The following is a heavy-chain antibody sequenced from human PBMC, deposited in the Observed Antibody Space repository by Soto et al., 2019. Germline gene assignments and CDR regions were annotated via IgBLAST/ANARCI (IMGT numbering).Heavy chain of an antibody. J-gene: IGHJ6*01. CDR1: GGTFSSYA. CDR3: ARSYGAITGTTRSYYYYGKDV. V-gene: IGHV1-69*13. Sequence: SSVMVYCKDSGGTFSSYAINWVRQAPGQGLEWMGWIIPIFGTANYAQKFQGRVTITADESTRTADMELSSLRSEATAVYYCARSYGAITGTTRSYYYYGKDVWGQRTTDPVSS. D-gene: IGHD1-7*01. CDR2: IIPIFGTA.